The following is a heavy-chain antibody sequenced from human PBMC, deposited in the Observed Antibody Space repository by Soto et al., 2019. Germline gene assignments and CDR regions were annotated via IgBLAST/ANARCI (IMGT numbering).Heavy chain of an antibody. D-gene: IGHD1-26*01. Sequence: GGSLRRSFAASGFTFSSNSMIWVRQGPGKGLEWVSAISGSGDSAYDADSVKVRFTISRDNSKNTLYLQMNSLRDEDTAIYYCEKLVGVNTGYWGEGTQVTGSS. V-gene: IGHV3-23*01. CDR2: ISGSGDSA. CDR3: EKLVGVNTGY. CDR1: GFTFSSNS. J-gene: IGHJ4*02.